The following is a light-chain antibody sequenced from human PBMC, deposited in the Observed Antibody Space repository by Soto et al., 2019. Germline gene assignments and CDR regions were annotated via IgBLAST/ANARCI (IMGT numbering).Light chain of an antibody. CDR3: QQRNNWPPIT. CDR2: DAS. J-gene: IGKJ5*01. Sequence: DIVLTQSPITMSSSTGARAALYCRASQSVSSYLAWYQQKPGQAPRLLIYDASNRATGIPARFSGSGSGTDFTLTIDNLQPEDFAIYYCQQRNNWPPITFGQGTRLEIK. V-gene: IGKV3-11*01. CDR1: QSVSSY.